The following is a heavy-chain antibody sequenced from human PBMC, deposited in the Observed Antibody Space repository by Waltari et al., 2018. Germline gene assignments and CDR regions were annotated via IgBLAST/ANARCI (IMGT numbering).Heavy chain of an antibody. CDR1: GGSISSSSYY. D-gene: IGHD3-22*01. J-gene: IGHJ5*02. Sequence: QLQLQESGPGLVKPSETLSLTCTVSGGSISSSSYYWGWIRQPPGKGLEWIGSIYYSGSTYYNPSLKSRVTISVDTSKNQFSLKLSSVTAADTAVYYCARDRYYDRSGYYYWFDPWGQGTLVTVSS. CDR2: IYYSGST. CDR3: ARDRYYDRSGYYYWFDP. V-gene: IGHV4-39*07.